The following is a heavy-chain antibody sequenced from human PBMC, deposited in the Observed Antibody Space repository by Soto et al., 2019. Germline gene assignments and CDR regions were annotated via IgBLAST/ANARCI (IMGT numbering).Heavy chain of an antibody. CDR2: MNQDGSES. CDR1: GFSLSSYW. V-gene: IGHV3-7*01. CDR3: ARLSTSAGRRDLAC. J-gene: IGHJ4*02. Sequence: HPGRSLRLSCAASGFSLSSYWMSWVRQAPGKGLEWVANMNQDGSESDYVGSVKGRFTFTRDNAKNSLYLQMNSLRAEDTAVYYCARLSTSAGRRDLACWGQGTLVTVSS.